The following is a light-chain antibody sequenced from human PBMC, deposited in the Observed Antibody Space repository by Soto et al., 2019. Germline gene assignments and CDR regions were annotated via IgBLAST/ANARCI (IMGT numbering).Light chain of an antibody. CDR3: QHYGTSAL. V-gene: IGKV3-20*01. CDR2: RAS. Sequence: EIVLTQSPGTLYLSPGERATLSCRASESVSTSYLAWYQQKPGQAPRLLIYRASGRATGIPDRFSVSASGTDFTLTISRLEPEDFAVYYCQHYGTSALFGPGTKVDIK. CDR1: ESVSTSY. J-gene: IGKJ3*01.